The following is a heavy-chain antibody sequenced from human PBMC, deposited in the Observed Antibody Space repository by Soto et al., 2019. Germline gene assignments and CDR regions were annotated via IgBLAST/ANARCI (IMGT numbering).Heavy chain of an antibody. CDR2: ISSSSSYI. Sequence: PGGSLRLSCAASGFTFSSYSMNWVRQAPGKGLEWVSSISSSSSYIYYADSVKGRFTISRDNAKNSLYLQMNSLRAEDTAVYYCARVLLVGSASYGMVVWGQWTAFTGSS. CDR1: GFTFSSYS. D-gene: IGHD2-8*02. J-gene: IGHJ6*02. V-gene: IGHV3-21*01. CDR3: ARVLLVGSASYGMVV.